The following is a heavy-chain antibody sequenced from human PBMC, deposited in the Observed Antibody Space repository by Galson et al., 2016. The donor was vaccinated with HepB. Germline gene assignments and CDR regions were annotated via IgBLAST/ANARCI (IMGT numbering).Heavy chain of an antibody. Sequence: SLRLSCAASGFPFDEYALHWVRQAPGKGLEWVSGISWNSGTIVYADSGKGRFTISRDNAKSSLYLKMGSLTSEDTALYFCTRTAGGYYYGLDVWGQGTTVTVSS. CDR3: TRTAGGYYYGLDV. J-gene: IGHJ6*02. CDR1: GFPFDEYA. V-gene: IGHV3-9*01. D-gene: IGHD1-1*01. CDR2: ISWNSGTI.